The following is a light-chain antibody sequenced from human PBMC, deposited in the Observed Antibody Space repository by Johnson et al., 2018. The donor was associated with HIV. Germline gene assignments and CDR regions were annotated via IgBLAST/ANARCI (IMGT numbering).Light chain of an antibody. CDR3: GTWDSSLNAGV. CDR1: SSNIGNNY. CDR2: DNN. V-gene: IGLV1-51*01. J-gene: IGLJ1*01. Sequence: QAVLTQPPSVSAAPGQKVTISCSGSSSNIGNNYVSWYQQIPGTAPKLLIYDNNQRPSGIPDRFSGSKSGTSATLAITGLQTGDEADYYCGTWDSSLNAGVFGTGTRVTVL.